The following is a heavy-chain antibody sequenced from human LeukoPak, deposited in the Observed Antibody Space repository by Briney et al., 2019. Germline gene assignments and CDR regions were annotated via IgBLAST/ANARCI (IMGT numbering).Heavy chain of an antibody. J-gene: IGHJ3*02. Sequence: GGSLRLSCAASGLRFGSYWMNWVRQAPGKGLEWVANMNQDGSEKNYVDSVKGRFTISRDNAKNSLYLQMNSLRAEDTALYYCAKVNSGSYLDAFDIWGQGTMVTVSS. CDR3: AKVNSGSYLDAFDI. V-gene: IGHV3-7*03. CDR2: MNQDGSEK. CDR1: GLRFGSYW. D-gene: IGHD1-26*01.